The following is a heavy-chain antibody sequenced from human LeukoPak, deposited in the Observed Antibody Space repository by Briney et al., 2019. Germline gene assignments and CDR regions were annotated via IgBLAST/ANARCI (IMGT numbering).Heavy chain of an antibody. CDR1: GGSITSTNW. V-gene: IGHV4-4*02. J-gene: IGHJ4*02. CDR3: SRENGAFSPFGY. D-gene: IGHD2-8*01. CDR2: VSLSGLT. Sequence: PSETLSLTCGVSGGSITSTNWWSWVRQPPGHGLEWIGEVSLSGLTNYNPSLSSRVIMALDTSKNHLSLHLTSVTAADTAVYYCSRENGAFSPFGYWGQGYLVTV.